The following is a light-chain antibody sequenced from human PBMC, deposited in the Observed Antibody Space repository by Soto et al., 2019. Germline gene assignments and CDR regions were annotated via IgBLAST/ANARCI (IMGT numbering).Light chain of an antibody. Sequence: DIQMTQSPSTLSASVGDRVTITCRASQSFSSWLAWYQQKPGKAPKLLIYKSSTLESGVPSRFSGSGAGTDFTPTVTSLQPEDFATYYCHQYSYYATFGQGTKVEIK. V-gene: IGKV1-5*03. J-gene: IGKJ1*01. CDR1: QSFSSW. CDR2: KSS. CDR3: HQYSYYAT.